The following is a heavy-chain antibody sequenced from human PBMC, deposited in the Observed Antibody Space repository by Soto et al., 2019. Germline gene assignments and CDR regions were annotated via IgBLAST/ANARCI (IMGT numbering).Heavy chain of an antibody. D-gene: IGHD3-22*01. CDR1: GGSISSGGYH. Sequence: SETLSLTCTVSGGSISSGGYHWSWIRQHPGKGLEWIGYIYYSGSTYYNPSLKSRVTISVDTSKNQFSLKLSSVTAADTAVYYCARSGEYYDSSGYYYGYGPGWFDPWGQGTLVTVSS. CDR3: ARSGEYYDSSGYYYGYGPGWFDP. J-gene: IGHJ5*02. V-gene: IGHV4-31*03. CDR2: IYYSGST.